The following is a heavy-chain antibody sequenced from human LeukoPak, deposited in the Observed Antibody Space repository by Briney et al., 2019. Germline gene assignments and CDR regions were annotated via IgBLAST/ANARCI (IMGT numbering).Heavy chain of an antibody. CDR3: ASEGDYDSSGGGFDY. J-gene: IGHJ4*02. Sequence: PGGSLRLSCAASGFTFSDYCMSWIRQAPGKGLDGVSYISSSSSYTNYADSVKGRFTISRDNAKNSLYLQMNSLRAEDTAVYYCASEGDYDSSGGGFDYWGQGTLVTVSS. V-gene: IGHV3-11*05. CDR2: ISSSSSYT. CDR1: GFTFSDYC. D-gene: IGHD3-22*01.